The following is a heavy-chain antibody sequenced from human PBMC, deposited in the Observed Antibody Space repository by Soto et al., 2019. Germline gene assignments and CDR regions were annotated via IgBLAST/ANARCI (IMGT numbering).Heavy chain of an antibody. J-gene: IGHJ4*02. CDR2: INHSGST. CDR1: GGSFSCYY. D-gene: IGHD3-9*01. V-gene: IGHV4-34*01. Sequence: SETMCLTCAVYGGSFSCYYLSWIRQPPGKGLEWIGEINHSGSTNYNPSLKSRVTISVDTSKNQFSLKLSSVTAADTAVYYCAGGPELRYFDWLSHYFDYWGQGTLVTVSS. CDR3: AGGPELRYFDWLSHYFDY.